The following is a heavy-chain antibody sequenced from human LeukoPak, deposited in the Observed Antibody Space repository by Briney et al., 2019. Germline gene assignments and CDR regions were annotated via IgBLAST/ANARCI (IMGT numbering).Heavy chain of an antibody. CDR1: GFTFSSYS. Sequence: GGSLRLSCVGSGFTFSSYSMNWVRQAPGKGLEWVSSISTSSIYIYYADSVKGRFTISRDNAKNSLYLQMSSLRAEDTAVYYCGGGRGNSGSFDVFDIWGQGTMVTVSS. CDR3: GGGRGNSGSFDVFDI. J-gene: IGHJ3*02. V-gene: IGHV3-21*01. D-gene: IGHD1-26*01. CDR2: ISTSSIYI.